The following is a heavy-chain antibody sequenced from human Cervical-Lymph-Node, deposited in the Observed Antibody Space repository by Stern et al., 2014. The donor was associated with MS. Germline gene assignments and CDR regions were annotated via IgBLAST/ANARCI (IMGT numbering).Heavy chain of an antibody. Sequence: VQLVESGGGLVKPGGSLRLSCAASGFTFSSYSMNWVRQAPGKGLEWVSSISSSSSYIYYADSVKGRFTISRDNAKNSLYLQMNSLRAEDTAVYYCARDLGKVAGTPDYWGQGTLVTVSS. V-gene: IGHV3-21*01. D-gene: IGHD6-19*01. CDR2: ISSSSSYI. CDR3: ARDLGKVAGTPDY. CDR1: GFTFSSYS. J-gene: IGHJ4*02.